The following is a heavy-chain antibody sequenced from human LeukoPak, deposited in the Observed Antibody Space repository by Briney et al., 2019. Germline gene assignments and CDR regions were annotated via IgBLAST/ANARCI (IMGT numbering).Heavy chain of an antibody. D-gene: IGHD2-2*01. CDR2: ISTGTYI. J-gene: IGHJ4*02. CDR3: AKDFVVVPGLVNYFDS. V-gene: IGHV3-48*03. Sequence: GGSLRLSCVASGFTFSRFEMNWVRQAPGKGLEWISHISTGTYIAYTDSVKGRFTISRDNAKNSLYLQMNSLRAEDTALYYCAKDFVVVPGLVNYFDSWGQGTLVTVSS. CDR1: GFTFSRFE.